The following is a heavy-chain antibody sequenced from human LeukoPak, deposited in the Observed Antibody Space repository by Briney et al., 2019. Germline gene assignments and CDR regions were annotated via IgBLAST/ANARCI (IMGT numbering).Heavy chain of an antibody. V-gene: IGHV1-2*02. CDR2: INPNSGGT. Sequence: ASVKVSCKASEITFIRSTIHWMRQAPGQGLEWMGWINPNSGGTNYAQKFQGRVTMTRDTSISTAYMELSRLRSDDTAVYYCARDILTGYYAQSDYWGQGTLVTVSS. J-gene: IGHJ4*02. D-gene: IGHD3-9*01. CDR3: ARDILTGYYAQSDY. CDR1: EITFIRST.